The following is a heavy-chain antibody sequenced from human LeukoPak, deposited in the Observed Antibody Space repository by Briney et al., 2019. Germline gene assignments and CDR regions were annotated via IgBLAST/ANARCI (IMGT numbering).Heavy chain of an antibody. Sequence: PGRSLRLSRAASGFTFSSYGMHWVRQAPGKGLEWVAVIWYDGSNKYYADSVKGRFTISRDNSKNTLYLQMNSLRAEDTAVYYCAREYSSGCLDYWGQGTLVTVSS. D-gene: IGHD6-19*01. CDR1: GFTFSSYG. CDR3: AREYSSGCLDY. V-gene: IGHV3-33*01. J-gene: IGHJ4*02. CDR2: IWYDGSNK.